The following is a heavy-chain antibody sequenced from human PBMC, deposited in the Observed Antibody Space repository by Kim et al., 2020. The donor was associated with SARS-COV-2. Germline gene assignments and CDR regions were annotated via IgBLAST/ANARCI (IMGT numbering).Heavy chain of an antibody. CDR1: GFRFATYA. CDR3: AKVIWGGYSYGSPLEK. D-gene: IGHD5-12*01. J-gene: IGHJ4*02. V-gene: IGHV3-23*01. Sequence: GGSLRLSCAASGFRFATYAMTWVRQAPGRGLESVASINDNGGTTYYVDSVKGRFTISRDNSRDTLFLQMNSLRGEDTARYYCAKVIWGGYSYGSPLEKWGQGTLVVVSS. CDR2: INDNGGTT.